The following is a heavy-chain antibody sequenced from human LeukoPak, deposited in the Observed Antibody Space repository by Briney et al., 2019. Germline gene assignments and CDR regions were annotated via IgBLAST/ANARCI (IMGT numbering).Heavy chain of an antibody. Sequence: PGGSLRLSCAASGFTVSSNYMSWVRQAPGKGLEWVSVIYSGGSTYYADSVKGRFTISRDNSKNTLYLQMNGLRAEDTAVYYCARATVEMATIRAYYFDYWGQGTLVTVSS. D-gene: IGHD5-24*01. CDR2: IYSGGST. CDR3: ARATVEMATIRAYYFDY. CDR1: GFTVSSNY. J-gene: IGHJ4*02. V-gene: IGHV3-53*01.